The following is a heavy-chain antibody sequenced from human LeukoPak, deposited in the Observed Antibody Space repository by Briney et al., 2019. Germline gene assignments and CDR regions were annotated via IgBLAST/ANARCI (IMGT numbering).Heavy chain of an antibody. CDR3: VRHIKLSSGPIDS. D-gene: IGHD3-22*01. Sequence: SETLSLTCSVSGGSLSSYYWSWIRKPPGRKFEWIGHIFSSASTNYNPSLKSRVTISADTSKNQFSLKVASVTAADTAVYFCVRHIKLSSGPIDSWGQGTLVTVSS. J-gene: IGHJ4*02. CDR1: GGSLSSYY. CDR2: IFSSAST. V-gene: IGHV4-59*08.